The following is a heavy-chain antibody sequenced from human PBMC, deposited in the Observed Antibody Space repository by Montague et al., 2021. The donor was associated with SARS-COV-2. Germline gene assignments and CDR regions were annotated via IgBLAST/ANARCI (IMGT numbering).Heavy chain of an antibody. D-gene: IGHD3-22*01. J-gene: IGHJ4*02. CDR1: GGSLSNYF. Sequence: SETLSLTCTVSGGSLSNYFWSWIRQPPGKGLEWVGYISDSGSTKYNPSLQSRVTISVDTARNQFSLKLRSVTAADTAFYYCARVDSSCPGDYWGQGTLVSVSS. V-gene: IGHV4-59*08. CDR2: ISDSGST. CDR3: ARVDSSCPGDY.